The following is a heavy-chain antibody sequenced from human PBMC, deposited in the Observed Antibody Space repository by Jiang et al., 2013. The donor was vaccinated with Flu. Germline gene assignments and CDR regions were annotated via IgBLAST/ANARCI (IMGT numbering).Heavy chain of an antibody. CDR3: ARGGAQLIDWNDAAFDY. D-gene: IGHD1-1*01. Sequence: TVSGGSISSYYWSWIRQPPGKGLEWIGYIYYSGSTNYNPSLKSRVTISVDTSKNQFSLKLSSVTAADTAVYYCARGGAQLIDWNDAAFDYWGQGTLVTVSS. V-gene: IGHV4-59*01. J-gene: IGHJ4*02. CDR1: GGSISSYY. CDR2: IYYSGST.